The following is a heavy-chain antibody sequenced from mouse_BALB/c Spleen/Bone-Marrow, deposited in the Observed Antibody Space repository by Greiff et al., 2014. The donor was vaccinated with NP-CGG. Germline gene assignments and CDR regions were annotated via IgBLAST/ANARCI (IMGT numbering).Heavy chain of an antibody. J-gene: IGHJ2*01. CDR1: GYTFTSYI. V-gene: IGHV1-14*01. Sequence: LKESGPELVKPGASVKMSCKASGYTFTSYIMHWVKQKPGQGLEWMGYINPYNDDTKYNEKFKGKATLTSDKSNSKAFIKISSLNSEDSAIYYCARSYGSHFDDWGQGTTLTVSS. CDR2: INPYNDDT. D-gene: IGHD1-1*01. CDR3: ARSYGSHFDD.